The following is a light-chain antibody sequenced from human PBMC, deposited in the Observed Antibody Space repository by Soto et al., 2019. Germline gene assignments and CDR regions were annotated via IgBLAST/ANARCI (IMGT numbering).Light chain of an antibody. Sequence: EIMLTQSPGTLSLSPGERATLSCRASQSVSNSFLAWYQQKPGQGPRLLIYGASSRATGIPDRFSGSESGTDFTLTISRLEPEDFAVYYCHQYGSSPATFGQGTKVDIK. V-gene: IGKV3-20*01. CDR1: QSVSNSF. CDR3: HQYGSSPAT. CDR2: GAS. J-gene: IGKJ1*01.